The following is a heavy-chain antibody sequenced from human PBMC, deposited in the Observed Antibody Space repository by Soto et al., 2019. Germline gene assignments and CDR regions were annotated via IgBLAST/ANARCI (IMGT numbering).Heavy chain of an antibody. CDR1: GFTFDDYA. CDR3: AKAQSRYFDWLLAFDY. V-gene: IGHV3-9*01. CDR2: ISWNSGSI. D-gene: IGHD3-9*01. J-gene: IGHJ4*02. Sequence: ESGGGLVQPGRSLRLSCAASGFTFDDYAMHWVRQAPGKGLEWVSGISWNSGSIGYADSVKGRFTISRDNAKNSLYLQMNSLRAEDTALYYCAKAQSRYFDWLLAFDYWGQGTLVTVSS.